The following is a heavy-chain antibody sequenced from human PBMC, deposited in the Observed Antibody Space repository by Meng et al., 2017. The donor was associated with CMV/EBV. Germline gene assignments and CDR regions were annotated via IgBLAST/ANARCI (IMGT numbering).Heavy chain of an antibody. CDR3: ARGLRGSYPLDY. CDR1: GGSVSSGSYY. CDR2: IYYSGST. Sequence: SETLSLTCTVSGGSVSSGSYYWSWIRQPPGMGLEWIGYIYYSGSTNYNPSLKSRVTISVDTSKNQFSLKLSSVTAADTAVYYCARGLRGSYPLDYWGQGTLVTVSS. D-gene: IGHD1-26*01. J-gene: IGHJ4*02. V-gene: IGHV4-61*01.